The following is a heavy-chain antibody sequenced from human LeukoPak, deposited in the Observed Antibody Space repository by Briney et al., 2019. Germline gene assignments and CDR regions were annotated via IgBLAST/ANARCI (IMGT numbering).Heavy chain of an antibody. V-gene: IGHV4-39*07. CDR3: ARASYRIWSGYDYYWFDP. J-gene: IGHJ5*02. CDR2: IFYSGST. D-gene: IGHD5-12*01. Sequence: SETLSLTCTVSGGSISSSSYYWGWIRQPPGKGLEWIGSIFYSGSTYYNPSLKSRVTISVDTSKNQFSLKLTSVTAADTAVYYCARASYRIWSGYDYYWFDPWGQGTLVTVSS. CDR1: GGSISSSSYY.